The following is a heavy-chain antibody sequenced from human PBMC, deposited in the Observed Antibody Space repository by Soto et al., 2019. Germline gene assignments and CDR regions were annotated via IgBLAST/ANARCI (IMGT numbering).Heavy chain of an antibody. Sequence: EVQLVESGGGLVQPGGSLRLSCAASGFTVNSNYMSWVRQAPGKGLEWVSVIYSGGSTDYADSVKGRFTISRDNSKNKVYLQMNGLRAEDTAVYYCARDQGTAMGPYAFDIWGQGTMVTVSS. J-gene: IGHJ3*02. CDR3: ARDQGTAMGPYAFDI. V-gene: IGHV3-66*01. D-gene: IGHD5-18*01. CDR2: IYSGGST. CDR1: GFTVNSNY.